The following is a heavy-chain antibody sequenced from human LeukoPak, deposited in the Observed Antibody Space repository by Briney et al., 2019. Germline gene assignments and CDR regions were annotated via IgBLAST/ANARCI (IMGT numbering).Heavy chain of an antibody. D-gene: IGHD4-17*01. CDR3: AKITPGDYARERFNWFDP. CDR1: GYSFTSHY. J-gene: IGHJ5*02. CDR2: INPSGSST. Sequence: ASVKVSCKASGYSFTSHYMHWVRQAPGQGLEWMGLINPSGSSTLYAQKFQGRVTMTRDRSTTTDYMELSSLRSEDTAVYYCAKITPGDYARERFNWFDPWGQGTLVTVSS. V-gene: IGHV1-46*01.